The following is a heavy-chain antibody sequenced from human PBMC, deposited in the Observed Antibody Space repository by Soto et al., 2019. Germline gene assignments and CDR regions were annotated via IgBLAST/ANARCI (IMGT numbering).Heavy chain of an antibody. CDR2: IWHGGNT. J-gene: IGHJ4*02. V-gene: IGHV4-4*02. CDR3: ARADSYCLDH. D-gene: IGHD2-21*02. Sequence: QVQLQESGPGLVKPSGTLSLTCSVSSASISSGYWWSWVRQPPGKGLEWIGEIWHGGNTNYNPSLETRVTISVDKSKNQFSLTLTSVTAADTAVYYCARADSYCLDHWAQGTLVTVSP. CDR1: SASISSGYW.